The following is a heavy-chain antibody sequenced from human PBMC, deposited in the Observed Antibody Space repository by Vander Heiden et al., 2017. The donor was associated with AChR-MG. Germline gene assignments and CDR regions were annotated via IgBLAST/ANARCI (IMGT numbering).Heavy chain of an antibody. Sequence: EVQLVESGGGLVKPGGSLRPSCGASGVTFRHAWMGLGRQAPGKGLEWVGRIKSQTDGGTTDYASPVKGRFTISRDDAKNTLYLQMNSLKAEDTAVYYFTTDTRSSGYYYGYWGQGTLVTVSS. D-gene: IGHD3-22*01. CDR3: TTDTRSSGYYYGY. CDR2: IKSQTDGGTT. CDR1: GVTFRHAW. V-gene: IGHV3-15*01. J-gene: IGHJ4*02.